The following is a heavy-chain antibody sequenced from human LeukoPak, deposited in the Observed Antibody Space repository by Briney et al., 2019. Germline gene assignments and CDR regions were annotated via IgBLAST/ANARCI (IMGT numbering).Heavy chain of an antibody. CDR2: ISGSGGST. V-gene: IGHV3-23*01. D-gene: IGHD3-10*01. CDR3: ARQCCRGASPGFDP. CDR1: GFTFSSYA. J-gene: IGHJ5*02. Sequence: GGSLRLSCAASGFTFSSYAMSWVRQAPGKGLEWVSAISGSGGSTYYADSVKGRFTISRDNSKNTLYLQMNSLRASDTAIYYCARQCCRGASPGFDPWGQGTLVTVSS.